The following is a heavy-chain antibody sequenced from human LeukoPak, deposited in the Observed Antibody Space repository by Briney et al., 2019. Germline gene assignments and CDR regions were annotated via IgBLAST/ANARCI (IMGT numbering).Heavy chain of an antibody. CDR2: INPTGGST. CDR1: GYTFPSYL. Sequence: ASVKVSCKASGYTFPSYLMHWVRQAPGQGLEWMGIINPTGGSTTYAQKFQGRVTMTRDTSASTVYMELSSLRSDDTAVYYCARTAARRFDYWGQGTLVTVSS. J-gene: IGHJ4*02. D-gene: IGHD6-6*01. CDR3: ARTAARRFDY. V-gene: IGHV1-46*01.